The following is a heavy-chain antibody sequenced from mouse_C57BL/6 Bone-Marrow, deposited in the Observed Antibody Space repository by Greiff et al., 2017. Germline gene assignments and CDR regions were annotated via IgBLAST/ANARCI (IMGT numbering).Heavy chain of an antibody. CDR3: ARAGSRYSKYGRMDY. J-gene: IGHJ4*01. CDR2: INPSSGYT. Sequence: VQGVESGAELAKPGASVKLSCKASGYTFTSYWMHWVKQRPGQGLEWIGYINPSSGYTKYNQKFKDKATLTADKSSSTAYMQLSSLTYEDSAVYYCARAGSRYSKYGRMDYWGQGTSVTVSS. V-gene: IGHV1-7*01. CDR1: GYTFTSYW. D-gene: IGHD2-5*01.